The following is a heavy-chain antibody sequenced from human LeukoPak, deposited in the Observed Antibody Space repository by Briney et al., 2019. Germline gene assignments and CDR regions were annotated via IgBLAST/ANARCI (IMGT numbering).Heavy chain of an antibody. CDR2: INTANGDT. CDR1: RYTLTNCA. D-gene: IGHD3-16*01. V-gene: IGHV1-3*04. J-gene: IGHJ4*02. Sequence: ASVKVSCKASRYTLTNCAIHWVRQAPGQRLEWMGWINTANGDTKYSQNFQDRVTITRDTSANTAYMELSSLRSEDTAVYYCARDFGRLGQFYFDYWGQGTLVTVSS. CDR3: ARDFGRLGQFYFDY.